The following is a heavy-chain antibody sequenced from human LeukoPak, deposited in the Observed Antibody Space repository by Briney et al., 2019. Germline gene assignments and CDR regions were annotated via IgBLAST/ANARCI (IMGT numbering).Heavy chain of an antibody. V-gene: IGHV4-4*07. J-gene: IGHJ4*02. CDR3: AREYGDQGTRNFDY. Sequence: PSETLSLTCTVSGGSISSYYWSWIRQPAGKGLEWIGRIYTSGSTNYNPSLKSRVTMSVDTSKNQFSLKLISVTAADTAVYYCAREYGDQGTRNFDYWGQGGLVTVSS. CDR2: IYTSGST. D-gene: IGHD4-17*01. CDR1: GGSISSYY.